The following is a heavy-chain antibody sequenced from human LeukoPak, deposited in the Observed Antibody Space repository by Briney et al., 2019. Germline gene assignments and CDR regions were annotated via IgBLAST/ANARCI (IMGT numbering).Heavy chain of an antibody. D-gene: IGHD3-10*01. J-gene: IGHJ4*02. V-gene: IGHV3-30*04. Sequence: GRTLRLSCAASGFTFSSFTIHWVRRAPAKGLEWVTLISHDGRNKNYAASVKGRYTISRDDSKKTLYLEVDRLRPEDTAVYYCARGSHQDYFGSMTYLFDYWGQGILVTVSS. CDR3: ARGSHQDYFGSMTYLFDY. CDR1: GFTFSSFT. CDR2: ISHDGRNK.